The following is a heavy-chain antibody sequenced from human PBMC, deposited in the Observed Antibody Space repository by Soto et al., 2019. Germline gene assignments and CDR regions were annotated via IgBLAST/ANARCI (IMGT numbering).Heavy chain of an antibody. CDR1: GFTFSSYS. CDR3: AREGTGYCSSTSCYEPMSFDP. V-gene: IGHV3-21*01. CDR2: ISSSSSYI. J-gene: IGHJ5*02. Sequence: PGGSLRLSCAASGFTFSSYSMNWVRQAPGKGLEWVSSISSSSSYIYYADSVKRRFTISRDNAKNSLYLQMNSLRAEDTAVYYCAREGTGYCSSTSCYEPMSFDPWGQGTLVTVSS. D-gene: IGHD2-2*01.